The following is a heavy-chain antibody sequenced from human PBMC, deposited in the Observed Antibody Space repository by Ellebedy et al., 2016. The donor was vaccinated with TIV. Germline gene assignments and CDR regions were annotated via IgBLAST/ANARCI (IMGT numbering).Heavy chain of an antibody. CDR2: INPSGGST. D-gene: IGHD5-18*01. V-gene: IGHV1-46*04. CDR3: ARDRDTAMVTFKTYYYYSMDV. J-gene: IGHJ6*02. CDR1: GYTFTSYY. Sequence: AASVKVSCKASGYTFTSYYIHWVRQAPGQGLEWMGIINPSGGSTSYAQKLQGRVTMTRDTSTSTVYMELSSLRSEDTAVYYCARDRDTAMVTFKTYYYYSMDVWGQGTTVTVSS.